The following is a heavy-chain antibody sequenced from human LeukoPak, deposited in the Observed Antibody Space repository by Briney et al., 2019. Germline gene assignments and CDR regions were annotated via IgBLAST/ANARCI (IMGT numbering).Heavy chain of an antibody. CDR1: GGSIISSDFH. J-gene: IGHJ3*02. D-gene: IGHD2-15*01. CDR2: ISYSGNT. V-gene: IGHV4-39*01. Sequence: SETLSLTCTVSGGSIISSDFHWGWVRQPPGKGLEWIGTISYSGNTDYNPSLRSRVTISVDTSNNQFSLRLGSVTAADTAVYHCARHCCSGPAKRVFDIWGQGTMVTVSS. CDR3: ARHCCSGPAKRVFDI.